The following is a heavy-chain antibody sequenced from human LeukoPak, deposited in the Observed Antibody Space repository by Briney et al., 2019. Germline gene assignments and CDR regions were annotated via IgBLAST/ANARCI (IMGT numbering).Heavy chain of an antibody. V-gene: IGHV1-8*03. CDR2: MNPNNGNT. CDR3: AREDYYDSGSNDY. Sequence: ASVKVSCKASGYTFSSYDISWVRQATGQGLEWMGWMNPNNGNTAYAQKFQGRVTITRNTSISTAYMELSSLRSDDTAVYYCAREDYYDSGSNDYWGQGTLVTVSS. D-gene: IGHD3-22*01. CDR1: GYTFSSYD. J-gene: IGHJ4*02.